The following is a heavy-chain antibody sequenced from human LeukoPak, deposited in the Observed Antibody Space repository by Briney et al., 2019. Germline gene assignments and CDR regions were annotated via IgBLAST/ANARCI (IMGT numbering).Heavy chain of an antibody. CDR3: ATGPSGYCSSASCYASDYYYHSMDV. V-gene: IGHV1-18*01. Sequence: GASVKVSCKASGYTFISYGISWVRQAPGQGLEWMGWISAYNRNTNYAQKLQGRVTMTTDTSTTTAYMELRSLRSDDTAVSYCATGPSGYCSSASCYASDYYYHSMDVWGQGTTVTVSS. J-gene: IGHJ6*02. CDR2: ISAYNRNT. CDR1: GYTFISYG. D-gene: IGHD2-2*01.